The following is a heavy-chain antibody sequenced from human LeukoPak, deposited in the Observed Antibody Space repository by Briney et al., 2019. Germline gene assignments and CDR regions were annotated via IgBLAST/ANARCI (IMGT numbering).Heavy chain of an antibody. J-gene: IGHJ5*02. V-gene: IGHV1-18*01. CDR3: ARVPIIVVVPAAVYNWFDP. CDR1: GYIFTSYG. Sequence: GASVKVSCKASGYIFTSYGISWVRQAPGQGLEWMGWISAYNGKTNYAQKLQGRVTMTTDTSTSTAYMELRSLRSDDTAVYYCARVPIIVVVPAAVYNWFDPWGQGTLVTVSS. CDR2: ISAYNGKT. D-gene: IGHD2-2*01.